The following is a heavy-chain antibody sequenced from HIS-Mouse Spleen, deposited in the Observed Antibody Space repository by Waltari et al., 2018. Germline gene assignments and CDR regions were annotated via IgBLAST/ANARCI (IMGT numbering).Heavy chain of an antibody. V-gene: IGHV3-30*04. J-gene: IGHJ6*02. CDR2: ISYDGSNK. D-gene: IGHD6-19*01. Sequence: QVQLVESGGGVVQPGRSLRLSCAASGFTFSSYAMHWFRQAPGKGLGWVAVISYDGSNKYYADSVKGRFTISRDNSKNTLYLQMNSLRAEDTAVYYCARDSFGSSGWPYYYYYGMDVWGQGTTVTVSS. CDR1: GFTFSSYA. CDR3: ARDSFGSSGWPYYYYYGMDV.